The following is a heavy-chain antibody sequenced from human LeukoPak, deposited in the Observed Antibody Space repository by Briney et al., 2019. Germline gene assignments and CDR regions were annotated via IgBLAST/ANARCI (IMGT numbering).Heavy chain of an antibody. D-gene: IGHD2-2*01. CDR1: GFTFSSYG. V-gene: IGHV3-30*02. CDR2: IRYDGSNK. J-gene: IGHJ4*02. Sequence: GGSLRLSCAASGFTFSSYGMHWVRQAPGKGLEWVAFIRYDGSNKYYADSVKGRFTISRDNSKNTLYLQMNSLRAEDTAVYHCARDSNVVVPAAPDYWGQGTLVTVSS. CDR3: ARDSNVVVPAAPDY.